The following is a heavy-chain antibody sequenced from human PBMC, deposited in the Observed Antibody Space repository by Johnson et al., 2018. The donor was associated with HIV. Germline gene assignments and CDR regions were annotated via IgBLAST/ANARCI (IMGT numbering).Heavy chain of an antibody. J-gene: IGHJ3*02. D-gene: IGHD6-19*01. Sequence: QVQLVESGGGLVKPGGSLRLSCAASGFTFSNAWMSWVRQAPGKGLEWVAVISYDGSNKYYADSVKGRFTISRDNSKNTLYLQMNSLRAEDTAVYYCARLPGYSSGWTLGAFDIWGQGTMVTVSS. V-gene: IGHV3-30*03. CDR1: GFTFSNAW. CDR2: ISYDGSNK. CDR3: ARLPGYSSGWTLGAFDI.